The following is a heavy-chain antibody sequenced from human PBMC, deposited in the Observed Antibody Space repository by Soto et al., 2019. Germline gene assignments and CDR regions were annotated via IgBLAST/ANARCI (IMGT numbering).Heavy chain of an antibody. CDR2: IYPGDSDT. D-gene: IGHD3-3*01. J-gene: IGHJ3*02. CDR1: GYSFTSYW. CDR3: AKTHSNDFWSGHLLDI. Sequence: GESLKISCKGSGYSFTSYWIGWVRQMPGHGLEWMGIIYPGDSDTRYSPSFPGQVTISADKSISTAYLQWNSLRAEDTALYYCAKTHSNDFWSGHLLDIWGQGTMVTVSS. V-gene: IGHV5-51*01.